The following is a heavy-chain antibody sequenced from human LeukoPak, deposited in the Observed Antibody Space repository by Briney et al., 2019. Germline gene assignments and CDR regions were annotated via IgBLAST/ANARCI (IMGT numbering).Heavy chain of an antibody. Sequence: SQTLSLTCTVSGDFISPHRLSWIRQPAGKGLEFVGRMAQSGNTDYNPSLRSRLTMSLDTSKKQFSLKLSSVTAADTAVYYCARDWEFCGGFSCYPYWYDSWGQGILVTVSS. V-gene: IGHV4-4*07. CDR1: GDFISPHR. D-gene: IGHD2-21*01. CDR2: MAQSGNT. CDR3: ARDWEFCGGFSCYPYWYDS. J-gene: IGHJ5*01.